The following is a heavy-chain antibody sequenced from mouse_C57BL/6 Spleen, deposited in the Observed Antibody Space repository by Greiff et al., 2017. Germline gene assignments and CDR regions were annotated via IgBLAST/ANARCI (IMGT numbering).Heavy chain of an antibody. CDR1: GFTFSSYA. Sequence: EVMLVESGEGLVKPGGSLKLSCAASGFTFSSYAMSWVRQTPEKRLEWVAYISSGGDYIYYADTVKGRFTISRDNARNTLYLQMSSLKSEDTAMYYCTRVHYDYDDAMDYWGQGTSVTVSS. D-gene: IGHD2-4*01. CDR3: TRVHYDYDDAMDY. V-gene: IGHV5-9-1*02. CDR2: ISSGGDYI. J-gene: IGHJ4*01.